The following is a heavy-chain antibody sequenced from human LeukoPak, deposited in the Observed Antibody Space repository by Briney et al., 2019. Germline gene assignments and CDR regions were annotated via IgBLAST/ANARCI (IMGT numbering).Heavy chain of an antibody. CDR1: GITLSSYD. J-gene: IGHJ3*02. CDR3: AKDRGVWAFDI. V-gene: IGHV3-30-3*01. Sequence: GSLRPSCAASGITLSSYDMHWVRQAPGKALEWVAVISYDGSNKYYADSVKGRFTISRDNSKNTLDLQMNSLRAEDTAVYYCAKDRGVWAFDIWGQGTMVTVSS. D-gene: IGHD3-10*01. CDR2: ISYDGSNK.